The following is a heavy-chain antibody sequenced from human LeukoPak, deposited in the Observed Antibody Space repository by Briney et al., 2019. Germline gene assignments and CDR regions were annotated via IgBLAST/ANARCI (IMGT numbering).Heavy chain of an antibody. D-gene: IGHD1-26*01. J-gene: IGHJ4*02. Sequence: SETLSLTRTVSGGSISSYYWSWIRQPPGKGLEWIGYISYSGSTNYNPSLKSRVTIPVDTSKNQFSLKLSSVTAADSAVYHCARGNILGATYWDYWGQGTLVTVSS. CDR2: ISYSGST. CDR1: GGSISSYY. V-gene: IGHV4-59*01. CDR3: ARGNILGATYWDY.